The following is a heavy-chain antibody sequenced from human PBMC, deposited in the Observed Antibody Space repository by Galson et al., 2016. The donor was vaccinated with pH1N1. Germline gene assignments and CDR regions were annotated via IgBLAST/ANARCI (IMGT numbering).Heavy chain of an antibody. CDR1: GGSFAKYA. CDR3: ARPGRTETTKEGFAWGYGMDV. CDR2: IIPIYGTA. J-gene: IGHJ6*02. D-gene: IGHD1-1*01. V-gene: IGHV1-69*13. Sequence: SVKVSCKASGGSFAKYAVSWVRQAPGQGLEWMGRIIPIYGTANYAQKFQVRVTITADEYTTTVYTELNSLISEDTAIYYCARPGRTETTKEGFAWGYGMDVWGQGTTVTVSS.